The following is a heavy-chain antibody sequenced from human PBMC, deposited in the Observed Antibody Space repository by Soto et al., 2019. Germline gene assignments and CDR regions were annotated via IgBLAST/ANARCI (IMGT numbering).Heavy chain of an antibody. D-gene: IGHD4-17*01. CDR2: IYYSGST. V-gene: IGHV4-59*08. J-gene: IGHJ4*02. CDR3: ARRYGYYFDY. Sequence: SETLSLTCTVSSGSISSYYWSWIRQPPGKGLEWIGYIYYSGSTNYNPSLKSRVTISVDTSKNQLSLKLSSVTAADTAVYYCARRYGYYFDYWGQGTLVTVS. CDR1: SGSISSYY.